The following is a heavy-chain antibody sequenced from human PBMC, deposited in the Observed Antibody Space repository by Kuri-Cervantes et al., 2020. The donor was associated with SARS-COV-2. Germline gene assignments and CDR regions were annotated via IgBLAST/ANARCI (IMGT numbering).Heavy chain of an antibody. J-gene: IGHJ6*02. Sequence: ASVKVSCKASGYTFTSYGISWVRQAPGQGLEWVGWISGSSGKTRFAQKLRGRVSISADTATSTVYMELRSLTSDDTAVYYCARDTVYDILTGYLSPREIDHYNGMDVWGQGTTVTVSS. CDR2: ISGSSGKT. CDR1: GYTFTSYG. V-gene: IGHV1-18*04. D-gene: IGHD3-9*01. CDR3: ARDTVYDILTGYLSPREIDHYNGMDV.